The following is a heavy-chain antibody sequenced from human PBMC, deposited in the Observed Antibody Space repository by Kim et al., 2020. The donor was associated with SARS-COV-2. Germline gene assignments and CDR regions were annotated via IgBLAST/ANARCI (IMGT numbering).Heavy chain of an antibody. CDR3: ARCITIFPPSEIQQFDY. D-gene: IGHD3-3*01. Sequence: GGSLRLSCAASGFTFSSYAMSWVRQAPGKGLEWVSAISGSGGSTYYADSVKGRFTISRDNSKNTLYLQMNSLRAEDTAVYYCARCITIFPPSEIQQFDYWGQGTLVTVSS. V-gene: IGHV3-23*01. CDR2: ISGSGGST. CDR1: GFTFSSYA. J-gene: IGHJ4*02.